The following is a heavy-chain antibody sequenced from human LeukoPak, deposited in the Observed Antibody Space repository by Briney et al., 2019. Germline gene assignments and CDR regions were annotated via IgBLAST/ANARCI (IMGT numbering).Heavy chain of an antibody. CDR1: GFTFSSYS. D-gene: IGHD3-10*01. V-gene: IGHV3-21*01. CDR3: ARVEPLLRGSGDY. CDR2: ISSSSSYI. J-gene: IGHJ4*02. Sequence: GGSLRLSCAASGFTFSSYSMNWVRQAPGKGLEWVSSISSSSSYIYYADSVEGRFTISRDNAKNSLYLQMNSLRAEDTAVYYCARVEPLLRGSGDYWGQGTLVTVSS.